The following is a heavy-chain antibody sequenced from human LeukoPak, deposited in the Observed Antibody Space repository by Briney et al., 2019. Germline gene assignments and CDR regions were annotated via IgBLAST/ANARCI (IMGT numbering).Heavy chain of an antibody. CDR2: IYYSGST. V-gene: IGHV4-30-4*01. CDR3: ARAYDILTGSDY. J-gene: IGHJ4*02. D-gene: IGHD3-9*01. Sequence: SETPSLTCTVSGGSISSGDYYWSWIRQPPGKGLEWIGYIYYSGSTYYNPSLKSRVTISVDTSKNQFSLKLSSVAAADTAVYYCARAYDILTGSDYWGQGTLVTVSS. CDR1: GGSISSGDYY.